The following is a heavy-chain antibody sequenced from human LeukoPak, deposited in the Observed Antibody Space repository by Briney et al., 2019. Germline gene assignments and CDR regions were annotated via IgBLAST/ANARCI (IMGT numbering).Heavy chain of an antibody. Sequence: PGGSLRLSCAASGFTFSSYDMHLVRQATGKGLEWVSAIGTAGDTYYPGSVKGRFTISRENAKNSLYLQMNSLRAGDTAVYYCARAGFYDSSGLPDYWGQGTLVTVSS. V-gene: IGHV3-13*01. CDR3: ARAGFYDSSGLPDY. CDR2: IGTAGDT. D-gene: IGHD3-22*01. CDR1: GFTFSSYD. J-gene: IGHJ4*02.